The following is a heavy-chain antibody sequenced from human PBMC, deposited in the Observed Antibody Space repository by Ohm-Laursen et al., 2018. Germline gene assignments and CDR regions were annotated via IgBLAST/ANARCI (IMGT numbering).Heavy chain of an antibody. J-gene: IGHJ4*02. CDR2: VSYDERYK. V-gene: IGHV3-30*18. Sequence: SLRLSCAASGFTFNNFGMHWVRQAPGKGLEWVAVVSYDERYKNYVDSVKGRFTVSRDNSKDTLYLQMNSLRNEDTATYYCAKDVGVAFAYDSWGQGTLVTVSS. CDR1: GFTFNNFG. D-gene: IGHD2-15*01. CDR3: AKDVGVAFAYDS.